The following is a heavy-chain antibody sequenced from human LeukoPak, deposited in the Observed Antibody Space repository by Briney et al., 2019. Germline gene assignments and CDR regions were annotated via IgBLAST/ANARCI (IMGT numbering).Heavy chain of an antibody. CDR1: AYTFTSYG. D-gene: IGHD1-26*01. CDR3: AGASGSYPNPVDY. V-gene: IGHV1-18*01. Sequence: VASVKVSCKASAYTFTSYGISWVRQAPGQGLEWMRWISAYNGNTNYAQKLQGRVTMTTDTSTSTAYMELRSLRSDDTAVYYCAGASGSYPNPVDYWGQGTLVTVSS. CDR2: ISAYNGNT. J-gene: IGHJ4*02.